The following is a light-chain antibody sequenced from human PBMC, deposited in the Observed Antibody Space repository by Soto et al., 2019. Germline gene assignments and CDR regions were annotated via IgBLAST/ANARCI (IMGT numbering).Light chain of an antibody. CDR1: QSVSNS. Sequence: EVVLTQSPATLSLSPGERATLSCRASQSVSNSLAWYQQSPGQAPRLLIYEPTKRATGIPASFSGSGSGTHFTLTISSQESEKFAVSSCQRRSTWPWTFGQGTNREI. CDR3: QRRSTWPWT. CDR2: EPT. V-gene: IGKV3-11*01. J-gene: IGKJ2*02.